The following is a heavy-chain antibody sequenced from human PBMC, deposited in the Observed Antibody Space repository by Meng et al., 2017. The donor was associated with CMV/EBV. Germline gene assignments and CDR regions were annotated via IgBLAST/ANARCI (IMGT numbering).Heavy chain of an antibody. V-gene: IGHV3-48*04. CDR3: AREVEKWLLLVRTGYYYGMDV. J-gene: IGHJ6*02. CDR2: ISSSSSTI. D-gene: IGHD3-3*01. Sequence: LSLTCAASGFTVSSNYMSWVRQAPGKGLEWVSYISSSSSTIYYADSVKGRFTISRDNAKNSLYLQMNSLRAEDTAVYYCAREVEKWLLLVRTGYYYGMDVWGQGTTVTVSS. CDR1: GFTVSSNY.